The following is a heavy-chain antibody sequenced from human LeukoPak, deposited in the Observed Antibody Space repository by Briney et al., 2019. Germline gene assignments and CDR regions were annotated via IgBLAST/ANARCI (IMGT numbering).Heavy chain of an antibody. V-gene: IGHV3-9*01. D-gene: IGHD5-12*01. Sequence: SLRLSCAASGFTFDDYAMHWVRQAPGKGLEWVSGISWNSGSIGYADSVKGRFTISRDNAKNSLYLQMNSLRAEDTAVYYCARFGWLRAADYWGQGTLVTVSS. CDR1: GFTFDDYA. J-gene: IGHJ4*02. CDR3: ARFGWLRAADY. CDR2: ISWNSGSI.